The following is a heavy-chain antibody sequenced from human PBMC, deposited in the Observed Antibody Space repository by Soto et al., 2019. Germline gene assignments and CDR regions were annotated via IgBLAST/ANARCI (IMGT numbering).Heavy chain of an antibody. J-gene: IGHJ4*02. CDR1: GFTFNTYA. CDR2: ISATGGKT. D-gene: IGHD4-17*01. Sequence: EVQLLESGGGLVQPGWSLRLSCAASGFTFNTYAMSWVRQAPGKGLEWVSAISATGGKTYYADSVKGRFTLSRDQSRSTLYLQMDSLRAEDTAVYYCAKGSPYGDYYFDYWGQGTLVTVSS. V-gene: IGHV3-23*01. CDR3: AKGSPYGDYYFDY.